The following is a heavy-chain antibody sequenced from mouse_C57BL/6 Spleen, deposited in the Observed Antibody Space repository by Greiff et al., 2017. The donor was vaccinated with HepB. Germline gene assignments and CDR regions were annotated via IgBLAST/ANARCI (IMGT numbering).Heavy chain of an antibody. V-gene: IGHV5-17*01. J-gene: IGHJ3*01. Sequence: EVMLVESGGGLVKPGGSLKLSCAASGFTFSDYGMHWVRQAPEKGLEWVAYISSGSSTIYYADTVKGRFTISRDNAKNTLFLHMTSLRSEDTAMYYCARPDYGYYAWFAYWGQGTLVTVSA. CDR3: ARPDYGYYAWFAY. CDR2: ISSGSSTI. D-gene: IGHD2-3*01. CDR1: GFTFSDYG.